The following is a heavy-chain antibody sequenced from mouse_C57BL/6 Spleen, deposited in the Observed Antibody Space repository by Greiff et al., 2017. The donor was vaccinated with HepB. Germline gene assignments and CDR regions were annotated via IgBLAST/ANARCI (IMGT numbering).Heavy chain of an antibody. Sequence: QVQLQQSGPELVKPGASVKISCKASGYAFSSSWMYWVKQRPGKGLEWIGRIYPGDGDTNYNGKFKGKATLTADKSSSTAYMQLSSLTAEDSAVYFCARQGLGAWFAYWGQGTLVTVSA. D-gene: IGHD3-3*01. CDR2: IYPGDGDT. J-gene: IGHJ3*01. CDR1: GYAFSSSW. V-gene: IGHV1-82*01. CDR3: ARQGLGAWFAY.